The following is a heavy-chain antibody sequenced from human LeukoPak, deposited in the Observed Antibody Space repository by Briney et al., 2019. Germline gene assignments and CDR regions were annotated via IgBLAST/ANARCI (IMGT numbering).Heavy chain of an antibody. J-gene: IGHJ1*01. Sequence: PSETLSLTCAVYGGSFSGYYWSWIRQPPGKGLEWVSSISSSSSYIYYADSVKGRFTISRDNAKNSLYLQMNSLRAEDTAVYYCARAPVGATTLGYFQHWGQGTLVTVSP. CDR1: GGSFSGYY. D-gene: IGHD1-26*01. V-gene: IGHV3-21*01. CDR2: ISSSSSYI. CDR3: ARAPVGATTLGYFQH.